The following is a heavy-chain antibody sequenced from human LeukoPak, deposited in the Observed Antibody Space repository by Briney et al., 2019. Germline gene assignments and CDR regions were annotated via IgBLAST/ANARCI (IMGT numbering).Heavy chain of an antibody. V-gene: IGHV4-59*01. CDR3: ARWSTYYYFDF. CDR2: IHYSGST. CDR1: GGSISSYY. D-gene: IGHD2-21*01. Sequence: PSETLSLNCTVSGGSISSYYWSWIRQPPGKGLEWIGYIHYSGSTNYNPSLKSRVTISVDTSKNQFSLKLSSVTAADTAVYYCARWSTYYYFDFWGLGTLVTVSS. J-gene: IGHJ4*02.